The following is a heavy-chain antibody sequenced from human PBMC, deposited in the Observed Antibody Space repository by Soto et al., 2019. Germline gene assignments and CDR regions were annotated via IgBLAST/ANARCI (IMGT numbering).Heavy chain of an antibody. CDR2: ISSNGGST. CDR3: VKETDSELRFLEWLLAPTLDLPNDY. V-gene: IGHV3-64D*08. J-gene: IGHJ4*02. Sequence: GGSLRLSCSASGFTFSSYAMHWVRQAPGKGLEYVSAISSNGGSTYYADSVKGRFTISRDNSKNTLYLQMSSLRAEDTAVYYCVKETDSELRFLEWLLAPTLDLPNDYWGQGTLVTVSS. D-gene: IGHD3-3*01. CDR1: GFTFSSYA.